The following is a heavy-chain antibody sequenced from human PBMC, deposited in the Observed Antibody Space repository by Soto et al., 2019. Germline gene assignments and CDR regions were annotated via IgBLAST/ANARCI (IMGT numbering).Heavy chain of an antibody. J-gene: IGHJ4*02. CDR2: IKPGTGDT. D-gene: IGHD3-22*01. CDR3: ARGYYYDSSGYYFDN. CDR1: GYSFTSRV. Sequence: ASVKVSCKASGYSFTSRVIHWLRQAPGQRLEWVGWIKPGTGDTKFLQEFQGRLTITRDTSATTAYMELSNLRSGDTAVYYCARGYYYDSSGYYFDNWGQGTLVTVSS. V-gene: IGHV1-3*01.